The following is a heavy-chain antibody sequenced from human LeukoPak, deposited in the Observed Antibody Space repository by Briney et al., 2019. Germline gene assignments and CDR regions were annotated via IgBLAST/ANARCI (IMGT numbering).Heavy chain of an antibody. CDR3: VRGNDYGGPHY. CDR1: GFTFSSYA. CDR2: ISGSGGST. Sequence: GGSLRLSCAASGFTFSSYAMSWVRQAPGKGLEWVSAISGSGGSTYYADSVKGRFTISRDNGKNTLFLQMNSLRAEDAAVYYCVRGNDYGGPHYWGQGTLVTVSS. D-gene: IGHD4-23*01. V-gene: IGHV3-23*01. J-gene: IGHJ4*02.